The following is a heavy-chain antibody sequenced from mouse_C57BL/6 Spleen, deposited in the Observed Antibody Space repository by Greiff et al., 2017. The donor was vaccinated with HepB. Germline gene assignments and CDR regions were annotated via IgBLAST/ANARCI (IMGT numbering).Heavy chain of an antibody. D-gene: IGHD1-1*01. V-gene: IGHV1-55*01. CDR2: IYPGSGST. CDR1: GYTFTSYW. Sequence: QVQLQQPGAELVKPGASVKMSCKASGYTFTSYWITWVKQRPGQGLEWIGDIYPGSGSTNYNEKFKSQATLTVDTSASTAYMQLSSLTSEDSAVYYCARCGYYGSHYFDYWGQGTTLTVSS. CDR3: ARCGYYGSHYFDY. J-gene: IGHJ2*01.